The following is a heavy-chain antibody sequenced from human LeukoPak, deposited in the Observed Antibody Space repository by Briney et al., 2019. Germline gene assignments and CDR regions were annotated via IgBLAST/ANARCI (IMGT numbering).Heavy chain of an antibody. D-gene: IGHD2-8*02. CDR3: ATYRQVLLPFES. CDR2: INSDGSST. V-gene: IGHV3-74*01. J-gene: IGHJ4*02. CDR1: GFTFSSYW. Sequence: GGSLRLSCAASGFTFSSYWMHWVRQAPGKWLVWVSRINSDGSSTSYADSVKGRFTISRDNAKNTLYLQMNSLRAEDTAIYYCATYRQVLLPFESWGQGTLVTVSS.